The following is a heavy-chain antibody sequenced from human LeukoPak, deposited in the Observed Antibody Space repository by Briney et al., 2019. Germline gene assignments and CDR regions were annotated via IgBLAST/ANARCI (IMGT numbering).Heavy chain of an antibody. CDR3: AKDQEVASYGSESDY. CDR1: GFTFSSYA. CDR2: ISGSGGST. V-gene: IGHV3-23*01. D-gene: IGHD5-18*01. J-gene: IGHJ4*02. Sequence: GGSLRLSCAASGFTFSSYAMSWVRQAPGKGLEWVSAISGSGGSTYYADSVKGRFTISRDNSKNTLYLQMNSLRAEDTAVYYCAKDQEVASYGSESDYWGQGTLVTVSS.